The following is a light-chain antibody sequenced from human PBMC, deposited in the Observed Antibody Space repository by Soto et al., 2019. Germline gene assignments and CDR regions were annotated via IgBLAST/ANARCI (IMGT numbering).Light chain of an antibody. CDR3: QQYNSYSWT. J-gene: IGKJ1*01. Sequence: DIQMTQSSSTLSASVGDRFTITCLASQSISSWLAWYQQKPGKAPKLLIYDASSLESGVPSRFSGSGSGTEFTLTISSLQPDDFATYYCQQYNSYSWTFGQGTKVDIK. CDR1: QSISSW. CDR2: DAS. V-gene: IGKV1-5*01.